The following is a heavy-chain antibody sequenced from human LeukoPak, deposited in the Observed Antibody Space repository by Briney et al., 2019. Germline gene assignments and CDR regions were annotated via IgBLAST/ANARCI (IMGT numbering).Heavy chain of an antibody. CDR3: NRGNGFDY. Sequence: GGSLRLSCAGSGFTFSNAWMSWVRQAPGKGLEWVGRIKSKTDGETTDYAAPVKGRFTISRDDSKNTLYLQMNSLKTEDTAVYYCNRGNGFDYWGQGTLVTVSS. CDR1: GFTFSNAW. D-gene: IGHD2-8*01. CDR2: IKSKTDGETT. J-gene: IGHJ4*02. V-gene: IGHV3-15*01.